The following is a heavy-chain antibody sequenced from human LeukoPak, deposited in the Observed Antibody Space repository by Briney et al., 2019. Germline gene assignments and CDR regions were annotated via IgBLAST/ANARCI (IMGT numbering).Heavy chain of an antibody. CDR1: GGSFSGYY. CDR2: INHSGST. CDR3: ARPYGMDV. Sequence: PSETLSLTCAVYGGSFSGYYWSWIRQPPGKGLEWIGEINHSGSTNYNPSIKSRVTISVDTSKNQFSLKLSSVTAADTAVYYCARPYGMDVWGQGTTVTVSS. V-gene: IGHV4-34*01. J-gene: IGHJ6*02.